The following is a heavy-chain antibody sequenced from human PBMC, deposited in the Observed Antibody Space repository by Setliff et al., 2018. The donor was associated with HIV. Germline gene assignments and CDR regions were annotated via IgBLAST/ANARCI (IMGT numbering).Heavy chain of an antibody. CDR1: GGSISSHC. Sequence: PSETLSLTCTVSGGSISSHCWSWIRQSPGKELEWIGEIYHSGSTNYNPSLKSRVTISLDRFKNQFSLKLTSVTAADTAVYYCASRVPAARHFDYWGQGTLVTVSS. D-gene: IGHD2-2*01. J-gene: IGHJ4*02. CDR2: IYHSGST. CDR3: ASRVPAARHFDY. V-gene: IGHV4-59*11.